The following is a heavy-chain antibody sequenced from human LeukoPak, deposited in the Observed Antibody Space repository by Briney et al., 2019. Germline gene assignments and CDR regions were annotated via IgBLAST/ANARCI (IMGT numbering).Heavy chain of an antibody. Sequence: ASVKVSCKASGYTFTGYYMHWVRQALGQGLEWMGWINPNSGGTNYAQKFQGWVTMTRDTSISTAYMELSRLRSDDTAVYYCARSFSSSWYLIHYWGQGTLVTVSS. CDR2: INPNSGGT. J-gene: IGHJ4*02. V-gene: IGHV1-2*04. CDR1: GYTFTGYY. CDR3: ARSFSSSWYLIHY. D-gene: IGHD6-13*01.